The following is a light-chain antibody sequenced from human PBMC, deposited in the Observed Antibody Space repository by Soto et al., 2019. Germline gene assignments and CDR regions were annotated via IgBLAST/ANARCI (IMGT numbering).Light chain of an antibody. CDR2: KAS. CDR1: QNIRTW. J-gene: IGKJ1*01. CDR3: QQYDTNSPT. V-gene: IGKV1-5*03. Sequence: DIQMTQSPSTLSASVGDRVTITCRASQNIRTWLAWYQQMPGKAPKVLISKASTLQSGIPSRFSGSGSETDFTLTISSLQPDDFATYYCQQYDTNSPTFGQGTKVDI.